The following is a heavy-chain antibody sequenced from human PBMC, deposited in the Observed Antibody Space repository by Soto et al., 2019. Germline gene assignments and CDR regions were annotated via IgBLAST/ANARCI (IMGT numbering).Heavy chain of an antibody. J-gene: IGHJ4*02. V-gene: IGHV3-30*03. D-gene: IGHD6-13*01. CDR1: GFTFSSYG. Sequence: VQLVESGGGVVQPGRSLRLSCAASGFTFSSYGMHWVRQAPGKGLEWVAVISYDGSNKYYADSVKGRFTISRDNSKNTLYLQMNSLRAEDTAVYYCAIIAAAAATGIDYWGQGTLVTVSS. CDR2: ISYDGSNK. CDR3: AIIAAAAATGIDY.